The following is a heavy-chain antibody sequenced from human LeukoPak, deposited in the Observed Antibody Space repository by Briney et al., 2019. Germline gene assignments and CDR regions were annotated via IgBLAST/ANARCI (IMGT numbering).Heavy chain of an antibody. CDR3: AGAAGLGNYLIDY. CDR1: GFSFSGDA. Sequence: GGSLRLSCAASGFSFSGDAIHWVRQAPGKGLEWVALIWSDGNQTKYAGSVKGRFTVSRDNSKNTAFLQMSGLTVEDTAVYYCAGAAGLGNYLIDYWGQGTLVAVSS. V-gene: IGHV3-33*01. D-gene: IGHD3-16*01. CDR2: IWSDGNQT. J-gene: IGHJ4*02.